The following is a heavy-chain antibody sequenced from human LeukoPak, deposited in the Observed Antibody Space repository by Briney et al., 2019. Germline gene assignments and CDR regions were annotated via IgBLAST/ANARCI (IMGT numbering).Heavy chain of an antibody. Sequence: SETLSLTCNVSGGSIFSETYFWGWIRQPPGKGLEWIGYIYYSGSTYYNPSLKSRVTISVDTSKNQFSLKLSSVTAADTAVYYCARGARDYMDVWGKGTTVTVSS. J-gene: IGHJ6*03. CDR1: GGSIFSETYF. V-gene: IGHV4-31*03. CDR2: IYYSGST. CDR3: ARGARDYMDV.